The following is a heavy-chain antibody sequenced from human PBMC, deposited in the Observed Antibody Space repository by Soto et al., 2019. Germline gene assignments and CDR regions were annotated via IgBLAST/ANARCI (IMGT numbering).Heavy chain of an antibody. CDR1: GYTFTTYD. CDR2: IIPIFGTA. J-gene: IGHJ6*02. Sequence: SVKVSCKASGYTFTTYDISWVRQAPGQGLEWMGGIIPIFGTANYAQKFQGRVTITADESTSTAYMELSSLRSEDTAVYYCARDTRGYCISTSCYEDYYYYGMDVWGQGTTVTVSS. CDR3: ARDTRGYCISTSCYEDYYYYGMDV. D-gene: IGHD2-2*01. V-gene: IGHV1-69*13.